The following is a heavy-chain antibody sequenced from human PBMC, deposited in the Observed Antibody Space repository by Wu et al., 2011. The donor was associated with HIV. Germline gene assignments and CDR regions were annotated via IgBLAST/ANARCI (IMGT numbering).Heavy chain of an antibody. CDR2: INANSGDT. CDR3: ARPDCGGDCYPGDY. D-gene: IGHD2-21*01. CDR1: GYSFTSFG. Sequence: QAQLVQSGAEVKKPGASVKVSCKASGYSFTSFGITWVRQAPGQGLEWMGWINANSGDTKYAQKFQGRVTMTGDTSISTAYMELTSLRSDDTAVYYCARPDCGGDCYPGDYWGQGTPVTVSS. J-gene: IGHJ4*02. V-gene: IGHV1-2*02.